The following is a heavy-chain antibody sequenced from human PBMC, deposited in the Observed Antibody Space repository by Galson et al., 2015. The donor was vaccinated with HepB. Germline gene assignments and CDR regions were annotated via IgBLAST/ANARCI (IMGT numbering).Heavy chain of an antibody. D-gene: IGHD1-26*01. J-gene: IGHJ4*02. CDR2: IYPGDSDT. CDR3: ARRYSGTYYGKHFDY. CDR1: GYSFTNYW. Sequence: QSGAEVKKPGESLKISCKGSGYSFTNYWIGWVRQMPGKGLEWMRIIYPGDSDTKYSPSFQGQVTISVDKPISTAYLQWSSLKASDTAMYYCARRYSGTYYGKHFDYWGQGTLVTVSS. V-gene: IGHV5-51*01.